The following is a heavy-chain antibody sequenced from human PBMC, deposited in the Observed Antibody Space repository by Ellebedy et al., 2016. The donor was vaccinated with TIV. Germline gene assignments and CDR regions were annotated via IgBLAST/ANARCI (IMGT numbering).Heavy chain of an antibody. CDR3: ARDTAMDY. D-gene: IGHD5-18*01. Sequence: AALVKVSCKASGYTFTSYDINWVRQATGQGLEWMGWMNPNSGNTGYAQKFQGRVNMTRNTSISTAYMELSSLTFEDTAVYYCARDTAMDYWGQGTLVTVSS. CDR1: GYTFTSYD. CDR2: MNPNSGNT. V-gene: IGHV1-8*01. J-gene: IGHJ4*02.